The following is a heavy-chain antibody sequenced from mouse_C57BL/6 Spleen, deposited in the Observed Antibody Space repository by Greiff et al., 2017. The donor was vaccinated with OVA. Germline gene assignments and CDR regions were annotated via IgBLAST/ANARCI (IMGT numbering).Heavy chain of an antibody. CDR2: IYPSDSET. D-gene: IGHD3-3*01. J-gene: IGHJ2*01. V-gene: IGHV1-61*01. CDR3: ARLRDEDFDY. CDR1: GYTFTSYW. Sequence: VQLQQPGAELVRPGSSVKLSCKASGYTFTSYWMDWVKQRPGQGLEWIGNIYPSDSETHYNQKFKDKATLTVDKYSSTAYMQLSSLTSEDSAVYYCARLRDEDFDYWGQGTTLTVSS.